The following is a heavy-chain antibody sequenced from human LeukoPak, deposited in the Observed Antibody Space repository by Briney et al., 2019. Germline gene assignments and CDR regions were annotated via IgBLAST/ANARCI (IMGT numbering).Heavy chain of an antibody. CDR3: ARVEYDYFWGSYRYTFDY. J-gene: IGHJ4*02. CDR2: INPNSGGT. D-gene: IGHD3-16*02. V-gene: IGHV1-2*06. CDR1: GYTFTGYY. Sequence: ASVKVSCKASGYTFTGYYMHWVRQAPGQGLEWMGRINPNSGGTNYAQQFQGRVTMTRDTSISTAYMELSRLRSDDTAVYYCARVEYDYFWGSYRYTFDYWGQGTLVTVSS.